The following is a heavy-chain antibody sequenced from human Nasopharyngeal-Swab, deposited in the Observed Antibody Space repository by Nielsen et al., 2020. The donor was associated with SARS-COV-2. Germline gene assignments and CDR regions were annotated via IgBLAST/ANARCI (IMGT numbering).Heavy chain of an antibody. CDR3: AIISHDYGDFFDY. Sequence: GGSLRLSCAASGFTFSSYWMHWVRQAPGKGLVWVSRINSDGSSTSYADSVKGRFTISRDNAKNTLYLQMNSLRAEDTAVYYCAIISHDYGDFFDYWGQGTLDTVSS. CDR2: INSDGSST. V-gene: IGHV3-74*01. CDR1: GFTFSSYW. J-gene: IGHJ4*02. D-gene: IGHD4-17*01.